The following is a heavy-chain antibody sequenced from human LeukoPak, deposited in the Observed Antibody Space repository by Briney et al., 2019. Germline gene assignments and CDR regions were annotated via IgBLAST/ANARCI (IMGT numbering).Heavy chain of an antibody. D-gene: IGHD3-22*01. V-gene: IGHV3-30*02. CDR2: IRYDGSNK. J-gene: IGHJ4*02. Sequence: GGSLRLSCAASGFTFSSYGMHWVRQTPGKGLEWVAFIRYDGSNKYYADSVKGRFTISRDNSKNTLYLQMNSLRAEDTAVYYCASLVNYYDSSGYYYGGGDYWGQGTLVTVSS. CDR1: GFTFSSYG. CDR3: ASLVNYYDSSGYYYGGGDY.